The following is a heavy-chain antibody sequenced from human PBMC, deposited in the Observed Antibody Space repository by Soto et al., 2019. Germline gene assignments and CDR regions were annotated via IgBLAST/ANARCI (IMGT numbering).Heavy chain of an antibody. CDR1: GFTVSSNY. Sequence: EVQLVESGGGLVQPGGSLRLSCAASGFTVSSNYMSWVRQAPGKGLEWVSVIYSGGSTYYADSVKGRFTISRDNSKNTLYLQMNSMRAADTAVYYCARMGDSSGYSGGFDPWGQGTLVTVSS. J-gene: IGHJ5*02. CDR2: IYSGGST. D-gene: IGHD3-22*01. CDR3: ARMGDSSGYSGGFDP. V-gene: IGHV3-66*01.